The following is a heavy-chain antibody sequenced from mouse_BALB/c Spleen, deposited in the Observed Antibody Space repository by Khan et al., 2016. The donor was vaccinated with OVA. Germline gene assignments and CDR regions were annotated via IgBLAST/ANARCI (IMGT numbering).Heavy chain of an antibody. CDR1: GYTFTDYI. D-gene: IGHD1-1*01. Sequence: QVQLKESGPVLVKPGASVKMSCKASGYTFTDYIINWVRQRTGQGLEWIGQIYPGSGSTYYNEKFKGKATLTADKSSNTAYMQLRSLTSEDSAVYFCARSGYGSLGYRGQGTTLTVSS. CDR3: ARSGYGSLGY. J-gene: IGHJ2*01. CDR2: IYPGSGST. V-gene: IGHV1-77*01.